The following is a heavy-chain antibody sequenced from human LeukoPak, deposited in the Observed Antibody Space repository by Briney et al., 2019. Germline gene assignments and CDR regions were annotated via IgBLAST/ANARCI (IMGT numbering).Heavy chain of an antibody. J-gene: IGHJ4*01. D-gene: IGHD6-13*01. V-gene: IGHV3-7*01. CDR2: IRQDGSEK. Sequence: TGGSLRLSSEVSGFTFTDYWMNWVRQAPGKGPEWVASIRQDGSEKTYVDSVEGRFTISRDNTKNSLSLQLNGLRAEDTAVYYCARDGTAAGLYFDLWGQGTLVTVSS. CDR3: ARDGTAAGLYFDL. CDR1: GFTFTDYW.